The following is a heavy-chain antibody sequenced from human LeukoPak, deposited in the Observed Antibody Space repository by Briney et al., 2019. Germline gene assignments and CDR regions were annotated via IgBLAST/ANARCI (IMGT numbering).Heavy chain of an antibody. CDR3: ARQVSSGYYYY. CDR1: GGSISSGSYY. J-gene: IGHJ4*02. CDR2: IYTSGSA. V-gene: IGHV4-61*02. D-gene: IGHD3-22*01. Sequence: PSETLSLTCTVSGGSISSGSYYWSWIRQPAGEGLEWIGRIYTSGSATYNPSLKRRVTISVDKTKNQFSLKLSSVTAADTAVYYCARQVSSGYYYYWGQGTLVTVSS.